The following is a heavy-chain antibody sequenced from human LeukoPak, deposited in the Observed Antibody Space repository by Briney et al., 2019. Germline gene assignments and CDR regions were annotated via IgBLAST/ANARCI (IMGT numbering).Heavy chain of an antibody. D-gene: IGHD6-19*01. CDR3: ARAEGRQWLVPYFDY. Sequence: KPSETLSLTCAVYGGSFSGYYWSWIRQPPGKGLEWIGEINHSGSTNYNPSLKSRVTISVDTSKNQFSLKLSSVTAADTAVYYCARAEGRQWLVPYFDYWGQGTLVTVSS. CDR1: GGSFSGYY. CDR2: INHSGST. J-gene: IGHJ4*02. V-gene: IGHV4-34*01.